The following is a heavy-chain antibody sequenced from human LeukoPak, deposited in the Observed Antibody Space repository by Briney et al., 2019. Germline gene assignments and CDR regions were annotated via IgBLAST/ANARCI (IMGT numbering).Heavy chain of an antibody. CDR2: IIPIFGTA. Sequence: SVKVSCKASGDTFSSYAISWVRQAPGQGLEWMGGIIPIFGTANYTQKFQGRVTITTDESTSTAYMELSSLRSEDTAVYYCATETHLYYFDYWGRGTLVTVSS. CDR1: GDTFSSYA. J-gene: IGHJ4*02. V-gene: IGHV1-69*05. CDR3: ATETHLYYFDY.